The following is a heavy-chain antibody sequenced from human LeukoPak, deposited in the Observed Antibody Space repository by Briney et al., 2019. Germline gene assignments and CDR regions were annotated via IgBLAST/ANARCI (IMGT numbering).Heavy chain of an antibody. V-gene: IGHV1-18*01. D-gene: IGHD2-15*01. CDR3: ARDDCSGGSCYSGSDY. J-gene: IGHJ4*02. Sequence: ASVKVSCKASGYIFTSYGVTWVRQAPGQGLEWMGWISTSNGHTNFAQKFQGRVTMTTDTSTTTAYLELRSLRSDDTAVYYCARDDCSGGSCYSGSDYWGQGTLVTVSS. CDR2: ISTSNGHT. CDR1: GYIFTSYG.